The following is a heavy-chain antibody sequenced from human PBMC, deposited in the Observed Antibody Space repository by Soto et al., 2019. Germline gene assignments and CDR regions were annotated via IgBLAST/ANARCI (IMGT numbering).Heavy chain of an antibody. CDR3: ARGRGSNYSGLEV. CDR2: ISYDGSKK. CDR1: GFTFSSYG. J-gene: IGHJ6*02. V-gene: IGHV3-30*03. Sequence: HPGGSLRLSCAASGFTFSSYGMHWVRQAPGKGLEWVAAISYDGSKKYYVDSVKARFTISRDNSKNTVYLQVNSLSAEDTAVYTCARGRGSNYSGLEVWGRGTTVTVSS. D-gene: IGHD3-10*01.